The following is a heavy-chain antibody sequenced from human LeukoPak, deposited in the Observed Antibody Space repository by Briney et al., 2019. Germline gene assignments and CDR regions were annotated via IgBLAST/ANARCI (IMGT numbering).Heavy chain of an antibody. CDR1: GFSFRSHG. CDR3: AKDDDWGRFNH. D-gene: IGHD3-16*01. CDR2: ISPRGDIT. Sequence: GGSLRLSCAASGFSFRSHGMNWVRQAPGMGLEWVSGISPRGDITYYRDSVRGRFTISRDNFKNTVSLQLNSLRAEDTAMYYCAKDDDWGRFNHWGQGTLVTVSS. V-gene: IGHV3-23*01. J-gene: IGHJ1*01.